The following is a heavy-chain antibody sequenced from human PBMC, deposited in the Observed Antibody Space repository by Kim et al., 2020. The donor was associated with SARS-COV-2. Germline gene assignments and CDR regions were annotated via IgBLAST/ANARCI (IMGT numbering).Heavy chain of an antibody. CDR3: AKNKDVTTHNWFDP. CDR2: ISGSGGST. CDR1: GFTFVSYA. J-gene: IGHJ5*02. D-gene: IGHD4-4*01. Sequence: GGSLRLSCAASGFTFVSYAMSWVRQAPGKGLEWVSAISGSGGSTYYADSVKGRFTISRDNSKNTLYLQMNSLRAEDTAVYYCAKNKDVTTHNWFDPWGQGTLVTVSS. V-gene: IGHV3-23*01.